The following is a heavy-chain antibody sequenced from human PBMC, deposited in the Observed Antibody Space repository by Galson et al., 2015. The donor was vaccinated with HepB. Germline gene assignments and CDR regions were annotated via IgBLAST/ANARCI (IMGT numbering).Heavy chain of an antibody. CDR1: GFTFSSYG. CDR3: TTEGDFWSGLFDY. Sequence: SLRLSCAASGFTFSSYGMHWVRQAPGKGLEWVAVIWYDGSNKYYADSVKGRFTISRDNSKNTLYLQMNSLKTEDTAVYYCTTEGDFWSGLFDYWGQGTLVTVSS. V-gene: IGHV3-33*01. J-gene: IGHJ4*02. D-gene: IGHD3-3*01. CDR2: IWYDGSNK.